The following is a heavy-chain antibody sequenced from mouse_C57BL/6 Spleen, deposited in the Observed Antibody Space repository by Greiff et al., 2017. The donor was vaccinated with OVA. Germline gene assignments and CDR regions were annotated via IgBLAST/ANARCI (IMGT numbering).Heavy chain of an antibody. CDR1: GYTFTEYT. D-gene: IGHD1-1*01. Sequence: QVHVKQSGAELVKPGASVKLSCKASGYTFTEYTIHWVKQRSGQGLEWIGWFYPGSGSIKYNEKFKDKATLTADKSSSTVYMELSRLTSEDAAVYFCARHEAYGSSLGFAYWGQGTLVTVSA. CDR2: FYPGSGSI. CDR3: ARHEAYGSSLGFAY. V-gene: IGHV1-62-2*01. J-gene: IGHJ3*01.